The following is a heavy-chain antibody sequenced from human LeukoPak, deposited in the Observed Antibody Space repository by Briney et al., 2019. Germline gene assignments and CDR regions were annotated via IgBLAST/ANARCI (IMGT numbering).Heavy chain of an antibody. CDR3: ARDSRITIFGVVEGMDV. D-gene: IGHD3-3*01. Sequence: GGSLRLSCAASGFTFSSYGMHWVRQAPGKGLEWVAVIWYDGNNKYYADSVKGRFTISRDNSKNTLYLQMNGLRAEDTAVYYCARDSRITIFGVVEGMDVWGQGTTVTVSS. V-gene: IGHV3-33*01. CDR2: IWYDGNNK. J-gene: IGHJ6*02. CDR1: GFTFSSYG.